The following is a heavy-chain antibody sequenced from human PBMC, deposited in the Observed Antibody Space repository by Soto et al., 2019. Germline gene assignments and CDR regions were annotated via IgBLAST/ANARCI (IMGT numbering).Heavy chain of an antibody. CDR3: AIGHCSSTSCYQQADDDSAFDN. V-gene: IGHV1-8*01. CDR2: MNPNSGNT. Sequence: ASVQVSCKAYGYTFPSYDINWVRQATGQGLEWMGWMNPNSGNTGYAQKFQGRVTMTRNTYISTDYMEVSSLRSEDTAVYYCAIGHCSSTSCYQQADDDSAFDNWGQGTMVTVSS. CDR1: GYTFPSYD. J-gene: IGHJ3*02. D-gene: IGHD2-2*01.